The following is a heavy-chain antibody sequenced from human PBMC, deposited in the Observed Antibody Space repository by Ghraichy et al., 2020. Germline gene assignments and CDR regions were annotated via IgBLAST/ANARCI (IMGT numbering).Heavy chain of an antibody. CDR2: ISGSGGTS. CDR3: AKAWVRGDDYSPGY. D-gene: IGHD4-11*01. Sequence: GGSLRLSCAASGFTFSSYAMSWVRQAPGKGLEWVSAISGSGGTSYYADSVKGRFTISRDYSKNTLYLQMNSLRAEDTAVYYCAKAWVRGDDYSPGYWGQGTLVTVSS. V-gene: IGHV3-23*01. J-gene: IGHJ4*02. CDR1: GFTFSSYA.